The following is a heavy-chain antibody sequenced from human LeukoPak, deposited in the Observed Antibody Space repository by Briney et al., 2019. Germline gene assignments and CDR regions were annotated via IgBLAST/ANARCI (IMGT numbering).Heavy chain of an antibody. Sequence: ASVTVSCEASGYTLTSYGINWMRQAPGQGLEWMGWISTQSGNTNYAQKVQGRLTLTTDRPTNTAYMELRSLRSDDTAVYYCARGAYGDKWGQGTMVTVSS. CDR3: ARGAYGDK. CDR2: ISTQSGNT. J-gene: IGHJ4*02. CDR1: GYTLTSYG. D-gene: IGHD4-17*01. V-gene: IGHV1-18*01.